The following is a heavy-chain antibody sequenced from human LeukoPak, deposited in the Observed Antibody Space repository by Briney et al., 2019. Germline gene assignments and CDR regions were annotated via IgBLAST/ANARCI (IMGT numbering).Heavy chain of an antibody. D-gene: IGHD4-11*01. V-gene: IGHV4-61*02. Sequence: PSETLSLTCTVSGGSISSGSYYWSWIRQPAGKGLEWIGRIYTSGSTNYNPSLKSRVTISVDTSKNQFSLKLSSVTAADTAVYYCAITRLGTFDIWGQGTMVTVSS. CDR3: AITRLGTFDI. J-gene: IGHJ3*02. CDR1: GGSISSGSYY. CDR2: IYTSGST.